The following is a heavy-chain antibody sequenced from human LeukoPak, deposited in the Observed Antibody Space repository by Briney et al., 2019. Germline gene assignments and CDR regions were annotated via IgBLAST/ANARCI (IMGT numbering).Heavy chain of an antibody. CDR3: ARSDYDSSGYYFYNWFDP. CDR2: INPNSGGT. J-gene: IGHJ5*02. D-gene: IGHD3-22*01. Sequence: ASVKVSCKASGYIFTGYYMHWVRQAPGQGLEWMGRINPNSGGTNYAQKFQGRVTMTRDTSISTAYMELSRLRSDDTAVYYCARSDYDSSGYYFYNWFDPWGQGTLVTVSS. V-gene: IGHV1-2*06. CDR1: GYIFTGYY.